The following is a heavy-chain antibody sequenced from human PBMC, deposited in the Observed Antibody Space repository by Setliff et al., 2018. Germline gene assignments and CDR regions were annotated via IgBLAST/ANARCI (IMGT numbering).Heavy chain of an antibody. J-gene: IGHJ4*02. CDR2: INPGGGSA. CDR3: ARAGMASVNRKGVFEY. D-gene: IGHD3-10*01. V-gene: IGHV1-46*01. CDR1: GYTLSRHY. Sequence: ASVKVSCKAAGYTLSRHYMHWVRQAPGQGLEWMGIINPGGGSASIVEKFQDRVTMTRDTSTSTVYLEVTSLTSEDTAVYYCARAGMASVNRKGVFEYWGQGTLVTVS.